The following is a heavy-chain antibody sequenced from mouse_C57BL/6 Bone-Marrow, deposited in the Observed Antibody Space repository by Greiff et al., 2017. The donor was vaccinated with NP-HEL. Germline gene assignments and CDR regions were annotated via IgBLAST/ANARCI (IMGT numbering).Heavy chain of an antibody. D-gene: IGHD1-1*01. V-gene: IGHV1-4*01. CDR1: GYTFTSYT. J-gene: IGHJ3*01. CDR2: INPSSGYT. Sequence: QVQLQQSGAELARPGASVKMSCKASGYTFTSYTMHWVKQRPGQGLEWIGYINPSSGYTKYNQKFKDKATLTADKSSSTAYMQLSSLTSEDSAVYYCASPSDYGPAWFAYWGQGTLVTVSA. CDR3: ASPSDYGPAWFAY.